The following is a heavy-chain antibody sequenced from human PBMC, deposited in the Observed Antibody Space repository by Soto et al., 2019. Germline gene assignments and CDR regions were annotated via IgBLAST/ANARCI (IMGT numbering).Heavy chain of an antibody. CDR1: GFTFSSYA. J-gene: IGHJ6*02. V-gene: IGHV3-30-3*01. D-gene: IGHD6-6*01. Sequence: PWGSLRLSCAASGFTFSSYAMHWVRQAPGKGLEWVAVISYDGSNKYYADSVKGRFTISRDNSKNTLYLQMNSLRAEDTAVYYCARDLSIAARRDYYYGMDVWGQGTTVTVSS. CDR2: ISYDGSNK. CDR3: ARDLSIAARRDYYYGMDV.